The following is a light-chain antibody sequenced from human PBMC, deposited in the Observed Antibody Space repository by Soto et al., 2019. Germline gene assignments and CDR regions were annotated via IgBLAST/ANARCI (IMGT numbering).Light chain of an antibody. CDR2: GAS. CDR1: QSVSSN. J-gene: IGKJ2*01. CDR3: QQYNNWPPAVA. V-gene: IGKV3-15*01. Sequence: EIVMTQSPATLSVSPGERATLSCRASQSVSSNLAWYQQKAGQAPRLLIYGASTRATGIPARFSGSGSGTEFTLTISSLQSEDFAVYYCQQYNNWPPAVAFGQGTKLEIK.